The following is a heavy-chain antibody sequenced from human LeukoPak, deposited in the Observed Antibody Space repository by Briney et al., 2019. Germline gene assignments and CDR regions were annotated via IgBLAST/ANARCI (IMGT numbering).Heavy chain of an antibody. D-gene: IGHD6-19*01. Sequence: GGSLRLSCAASGFTFDDYGMSWVRQSPGKGLEWVSGINTDGGRTGYADSVKGRFTISRDTAKNSLYLQMNSLRADDTAFYYCARDGHGWYSDSWGQGILVTVSS. J-gene: IGHJ4*02. CDR2: INTDGGRT. V-gene: IGHV3-20*04. CDR3: ARDGHGWYSDS. CDR1: GFTFDDYG.